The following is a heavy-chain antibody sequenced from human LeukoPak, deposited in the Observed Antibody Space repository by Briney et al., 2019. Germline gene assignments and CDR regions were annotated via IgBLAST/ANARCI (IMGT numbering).Heavy chain of an antibody. CDR2: IIPILGIA. J-gene: IGHJ4*02. CDR3: ARSRKTTVTTNPFDY. Sequence: VKVSCKASGGTFSSYTISWVRQAPGQGLEWMGRIIPILGIANYAQKFQGRVTITADKSTSTAYMELSSLRSEDTAVYYCARSRKTTVTTNPFDYWGQGTLVTVSS. D-gene: IGHD4-17*01. V-gene: IGHV1-69*02. CDR1: GGTFSSYT.